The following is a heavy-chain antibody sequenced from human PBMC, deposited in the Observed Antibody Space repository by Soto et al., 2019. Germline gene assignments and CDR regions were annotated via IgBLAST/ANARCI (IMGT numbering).Heavy chain of an antibody. D-gene: IGHD3-16*02. J-gene: IGHJ4*02. Sequence: SEPLSLTCTVSGGSICSGDFYWCWIRQPPGTGLELIGNIYYSGSTYYNPSLRSRAIMSIDTSQNHFSLKLSSLTAADTAVYYCARADYCSDRYNYWRKVALGTVAS. CDR3: ARADYCSDRYNY. V-gene: IGHV4-30-4*01. CDR1: GGSICSGDFY. CDR2: IYYSGST.